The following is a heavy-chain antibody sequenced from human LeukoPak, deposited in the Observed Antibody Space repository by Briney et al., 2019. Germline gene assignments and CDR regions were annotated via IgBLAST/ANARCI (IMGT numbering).Heavy chain of an antibody. J-gene: IGHJ4*02. CDR1: GFTFSSYW. V-gene: IGHV3-74*01. CDR2: ISGDGSST. Sequence: PGGSLRLSCAGSGFTFSSYWMHWVRQAPGKGLVWVSRISGDGSSTTYADSVKGRFTISRDNAKNILYLQMNSLRAEDTAVYYCAITPRLDYWGQGTLVTVSS. D-gene: IGHD1-14*01. CDR3: AITPRLDY.